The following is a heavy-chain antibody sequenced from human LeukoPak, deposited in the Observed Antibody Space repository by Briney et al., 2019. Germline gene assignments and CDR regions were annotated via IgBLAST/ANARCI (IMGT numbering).Heavy chain of an antibody. CDR2: IYYSGST. Sequence: PSETLSLTCTVTGGSISSSSYYWGWIRQPPGKGLEWIGSIYYSGSTYYNPSLKSRVTISVDTSKHQFSLKLSSVTAADTAVYYCAGQTGLLWFGELLRSWFDPGAREPWSPSPQ. D-gene: IGHD3-10*01. J-gene: IGHJ5*02. CDR3: AGQTGLLWFGELLRSWFDP. CDR1: GGSISSSSYY. V-gene: IGHV4-39*01.